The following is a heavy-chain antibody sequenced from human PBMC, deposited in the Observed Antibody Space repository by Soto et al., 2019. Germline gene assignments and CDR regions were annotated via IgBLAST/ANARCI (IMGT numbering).Heavy chain of an antibody. J-gene: IGHJ4*02. Sequence: GGSLRLSCAASGFTISGYWMTWVRQAPGKGLEWVADIKKDGTEKYYVDSVKGRFTISRDNDKKSVYLQMNGLTVEDTAVYRCARGPSYSDYSNDWFFDSWGQGALVTVSS. CDR3: ARGPSYSDYSNDWFFDS. D-gene: IGHD3-9*01. V-gene: IGHV3-7*03. CDR2: IKKDGTEK. CDR1: GFTISGYW.